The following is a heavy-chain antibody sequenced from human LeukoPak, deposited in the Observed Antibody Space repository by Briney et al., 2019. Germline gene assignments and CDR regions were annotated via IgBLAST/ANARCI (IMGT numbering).Heavy chain of an antibody. D-gene: IGHD5-12*01. CDR1: GDSVSSNSAA. J-gene: IGHJ6*02. CDR2: TYYRSKWYN. Sequence: SQTLSLTCAISGDSVSSNSAAWNWIGQSPSRGLEWLGRTYYRSKWYNDYAVSVKSRITINLDTSKNQFSLQLNSVTPEDTAVYYCAREFVVATLYYYGMDVWGQGTTVTVSS. V-gene: IGHV6-1*01. CDR3: AREFVVATLYYYGMDV.